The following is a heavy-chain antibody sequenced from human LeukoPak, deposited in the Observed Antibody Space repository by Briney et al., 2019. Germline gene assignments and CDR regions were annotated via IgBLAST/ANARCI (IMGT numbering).Heavy chain of an antibody. Sequence: PGGSLRLSCAASGFTFSSYGMSWVRQAPGKGLEWVSAISGSGGSTYYADSVKGRFTISRDNSKNTLYLQMNSLRAEDTAVYYCAKDRLARVYYDSSGLFGYWGQGTLVTVSS. J-gene: IGHJ4*02. CDR1: GFTFSSYG. D-gene: IGHD3-22*01. CDR2: ISGSGGST. V-gene: IGHV3-23*01. CDR3: AKDRLARVYYDSSGLFGY.